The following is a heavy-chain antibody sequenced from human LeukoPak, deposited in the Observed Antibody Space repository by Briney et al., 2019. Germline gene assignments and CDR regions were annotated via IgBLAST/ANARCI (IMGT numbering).Heavy chain of an antibody. CDR3: ARGFGYYYDSSGPRKNWFDP. CDR1: GGSFSGDY. V-gene: IGHV4-34*01. Sequence: PSETLSLTCAVYGGSFSGDYWSWIRQPPGKGLEWIGEINHSGSTNYNPSLKSRVTISVDTSKNQFSLKLSSVTAADTAVYYCARGFGYYYDSSGPRKNWFDPWGQGTLVTVSS. J-gene: IGHJ5*02. CDR2: INHSGST. D-gene: IGHD3-22*01.